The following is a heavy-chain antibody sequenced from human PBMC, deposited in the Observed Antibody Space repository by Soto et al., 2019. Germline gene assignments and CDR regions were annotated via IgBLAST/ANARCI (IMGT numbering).Heavy chain of an antibody. Sequence: SETLSLTCTVSGGSISSYYWSWIRQPPGKGLEWIGYIYYSGSTNYNPSLKSRVTISVDTSKNQFSLKLSSVTAADTAVYYCASGYCSGGSCYSALGDAFDIWGQGTMVTVSS. D-gene: IGHD2-15*01. CDR2: IYYSGST. CDR3: ASGYCSGGSCYSALGDAFDI. V-gene: IGHV4-59*01. CDR1: GGSISSYY. J-gene: IGHJ3*02.